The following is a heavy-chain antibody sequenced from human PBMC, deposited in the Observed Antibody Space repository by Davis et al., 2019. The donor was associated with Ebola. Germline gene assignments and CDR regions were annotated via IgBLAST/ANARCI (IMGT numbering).Heavy chain of an antibody. D-gene: IGHD2-15*01. CDR1: GGSISSYY. V-gene: IGHV4-4*07. CDR3: ARGTVVVVAVSYYYYGMDV. CDR2: IYTSGST. J-gene: IGHJ6*02. Sequence: PSETLSLTCTVSGGSISSYYWSWIRQPAGKGLEWIGRIYTSGSTNYNPSLKSRVTMSVDTSKNQFSLKLSSVTAADTAVYYCARGTVVVVAVSYYYYGMDVWGQGTTVTVSS.